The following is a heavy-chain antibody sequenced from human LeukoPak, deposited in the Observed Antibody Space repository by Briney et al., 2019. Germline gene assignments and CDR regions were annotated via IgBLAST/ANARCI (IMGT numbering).Heavy chain of an antibody. Sequence: SETLSLTCIVSGGSISSRSYYWGWIRQPPGKGLEWIGYIYYSGSTDYNPSLKSRVTISVDTSKNQFSLKLSSVTAAVTAVYYCASHARYDSSGHDAFDIWGQGTMVTVSS. CDR2: IYYSGST. CDR3: ASHARYDSSGHDAFDI. D-gene: IGHD3-22*01. J-gene: IGHJ3*02. V-gene: IGHV4-39*07. CDR1: GGSISSRSYY.